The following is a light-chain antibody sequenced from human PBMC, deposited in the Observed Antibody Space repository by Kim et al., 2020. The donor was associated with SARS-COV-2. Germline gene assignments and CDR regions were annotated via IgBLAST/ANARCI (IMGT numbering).Light chain of an antibody. J-gene: IGKJ3*01. Sequence: SVRDRVTITCLASQGISSWLAWYQQKPGQAPKLLIYAASTFQSVVPSRFSGSGSGTDFSLTISSLQPEDFATYYCQQGNSYPPPAFGPGTKVDIK. CDR1: QGISSW. CDR2: AAS. V-gene: IGKV1-12*01. CDR3: QQGNSYPPPA.